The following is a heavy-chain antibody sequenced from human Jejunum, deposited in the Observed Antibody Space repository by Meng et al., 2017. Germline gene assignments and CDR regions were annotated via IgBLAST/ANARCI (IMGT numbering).Heavy chain of an antibody. V-gene: IGHV3-7*03. CDR2: IKQDGSAQ. Sequence: GESLKISCAASGFTFSSYWMSWVRQTPGKGLEWVANIKQDGSAQYYVDSLKGRFTISRDNAKNSLYLEMTNLRAEDTAVYYCAKMGSVNTASTRPFDYWGQGTLVTVSS. J-gene: IGHJ4*02. CDR1: GFTFSSYW. CDR3: AKMGSVNTASTRPFDY. D-gene: IGHD5-18*01.